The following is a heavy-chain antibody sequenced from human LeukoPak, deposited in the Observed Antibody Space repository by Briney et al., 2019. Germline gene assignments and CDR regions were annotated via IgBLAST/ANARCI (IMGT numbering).Heavy chain of an antibody. CDR2: INPNSGGT. V-gene: IGHV1-2*02. CDR1: GGTFSSYT. D-gene: IGHD4-11*01. CDR3: ARDATVRTYDY. Sequence: ASVKVSCKASGGTFSSYTINWVRQAPGQGLEWMGWINPNSGGTNYAQKFQGRVTMTRDTSISTAYMELSRLRSDDTAVYYWARDATVRTYDYWGQGTLVTVSS. J-gene: IGHJ4*02.